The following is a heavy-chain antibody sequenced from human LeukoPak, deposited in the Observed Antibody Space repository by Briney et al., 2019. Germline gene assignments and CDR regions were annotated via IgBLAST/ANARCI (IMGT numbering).Heavy chain of an antibody. CDR2: ISSSGSTI. V-gene: IGHV3-48*03. Sequence: QPGGSLRLSCAASGFSSSSYWMNWVRQAPGKGLEWVSYISSSGSTIYYADSVKGRFTISRDNAKNSLYLQMNSLRAEDTAVYYCARAVGYFDGRRFDYWGQGILVTVSS. CDR1: GFSSSSYW. D-gene: IGHD3-9*01. CDR3: ARAVGYFDGRRFDY. J-gene: IGHJ4*02.